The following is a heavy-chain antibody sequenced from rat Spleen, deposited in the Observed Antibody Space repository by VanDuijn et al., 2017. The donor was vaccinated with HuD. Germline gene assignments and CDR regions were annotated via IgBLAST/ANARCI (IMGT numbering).Heavy chain of an antibody. CDR3: TGDRHSPGVMDA. D-gene: IGHD1-4*01. Sequence: QVQLKESGPGLVQPSQTLSLTCTVSGFSLTNYHVSWVRQPPGKGLEWIAAISSGGRTYYNSALKSRLSISRDTSKSQVFLKMNSLQTEDTAIYFCTGDRHSPGVMDAWGQGASVTVSS. CDR2: ISSGGRT. V-gene: IGHV2S12*01. J-gene: IGHJ4*01. CDR1: GFSLTNYH.